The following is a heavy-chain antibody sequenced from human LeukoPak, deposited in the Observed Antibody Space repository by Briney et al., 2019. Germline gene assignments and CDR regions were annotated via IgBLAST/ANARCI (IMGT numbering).Heavy chain of an antibody. D-gene: IGHD5-18*01. CDR2: IHYSGTT. J-gene: IGHJ4*02. CDR1: GGSISDKY. Sequence: SETLSLTCTVSGGSISDKYWSWIRQLPGKGPEWIGYIHYSGTTSYNPSLKSRVVISVDTSKNQFSLKLNSVTAADTAMYYCATVPGYSYGYGYFDYWGQGTLVTVSS. V-gene: IGHV4-59*01. CDR3: ATVPGYSYGYGYFDY.